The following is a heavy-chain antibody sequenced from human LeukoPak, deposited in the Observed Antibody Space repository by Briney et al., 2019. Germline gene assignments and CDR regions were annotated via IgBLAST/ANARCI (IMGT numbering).Heavy chain of an antibody. J-gene: IGHJ3*02. D-gene: IGHD3-10*01. V-gene: IGHV1-69*06. Sequence: SVKVSCKASGGTFSSYAISWVRQAPGQGLEWMGGIIPIFGTANYAQKFQGRVTITADKSTSTASMELRSLKSDDTAVYYCARVRTMVRGVIINDAFDIWGQGTMVTVSS. CDR3: ARVRTMVRGVIINDAFDI. CDR1: GGTFSSYA. CDR2: IIPIFGTA.